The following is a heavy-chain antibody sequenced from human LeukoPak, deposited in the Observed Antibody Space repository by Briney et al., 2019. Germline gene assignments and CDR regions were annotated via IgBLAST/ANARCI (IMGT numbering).Heavy chain of an antibody. D-gene: IGHD3-22*01. J-gene: IGHJ4*02. CDR2: ISGSGSTI. CDR3: ARDYYYDSSGYSPLDY. CDR1: YF. V-gene: IGHV3-11*01. Sequence: YFWGWIRLSPGKGLEWISYISGSGSTIYYADSVKGRFTISRDNAKSSLYLQMNSLRAEDTAVYYCARDYYYDSSGYSPLDYWGQGTLVTVSS.